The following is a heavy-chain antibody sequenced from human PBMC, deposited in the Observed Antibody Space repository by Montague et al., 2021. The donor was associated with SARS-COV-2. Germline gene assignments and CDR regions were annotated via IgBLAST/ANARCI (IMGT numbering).Heavy chain of an antibody. J-gene: IGHJ2*01. CDR1: GDCTGDRKNT. Sequence: SETLSLTCTVPGDCTGDRKNTRLYSRHRPRSYVEFCSRLYYTGGAFYNPSLMSRVTKSFDTSKNQISLNLASVTAADTAVYYCAREFEGYFDLWGRGTLVMVSS. V-gene: IGHV4-39*07. CDR3: AREFEGYFDL. D-gene: IGHD3-10*01. CDR2: LYYTGGA.